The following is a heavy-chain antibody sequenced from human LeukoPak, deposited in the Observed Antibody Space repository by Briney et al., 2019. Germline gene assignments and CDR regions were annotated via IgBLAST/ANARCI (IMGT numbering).Heavy chain of an antibody. CDR1: GFTFSSYG. D-gene: IGHD2-15*01. CDR3: AREGYLTISYYYYYYMDV. CDR2: IRYDGSNK. Sequence: PGGSLRLSCAASGFTFSSYGMHWVRQASGKGLEWVAFIRYDGSNKYYADSVKGRFTISRDNAKNSLYLQMNSLRAEDTAVYYCAREGYLTISYYYYYYMDVWGKGTTVTVSS. V-gene: IGHV3-30*02. J-gene: IGHJ6*03.